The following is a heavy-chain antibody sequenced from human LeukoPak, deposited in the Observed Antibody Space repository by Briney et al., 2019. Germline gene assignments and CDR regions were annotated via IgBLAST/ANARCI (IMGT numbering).Heavy chain of an antibody. CDR1: GFTFSSYA. CDR3: ARDQANCGDYWFDP. D-gene: IGHD4-17*01. J-gene: IGHJ5*02. V-gene: IGHV3-21*01. CDR2: ISTSSSYI. Sequence: GGSLRLSCAVSGFTFSSYAMNWVRQAPGKGLEWVSSISTSSSYIYYADSVKGRFTISRDNAKNSLYLQMNSLRAEDTAVYYCARDQANCGDYWFDPWGQGTLVSVSS.